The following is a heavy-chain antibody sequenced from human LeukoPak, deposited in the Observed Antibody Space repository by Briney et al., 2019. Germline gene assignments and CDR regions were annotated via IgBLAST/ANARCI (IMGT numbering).Heavy chain of an antibody. CDR3: ARDRRGEKDFDV. V-gene: IGHV3-53*04. CDR2: IYADGYT. CDR1: GISVSNDY. J-gene: IGHJ3*01. Sequence: GGSLKLSCAASGISVSNDYMSWVRQAPGKGLEWVSAIYADGYTRDAASVKGRFSISRHNSKNTVYLQMDNLRPEDTAVYYCARDRRGEKDFDVWGPGTMVTVSS.